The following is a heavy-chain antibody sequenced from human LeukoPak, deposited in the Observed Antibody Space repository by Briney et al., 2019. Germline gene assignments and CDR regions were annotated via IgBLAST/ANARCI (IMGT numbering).Heavy chain of an antibody. Sequence: ASVKVSCKASGGTFSSYAISWVRQAPGQGLEWMGGIIPIFGTANYAQKFQERVTITRDMSTSTAYMELSSLRSEDTAVYYCAAEAASSSWSHNWYFDLWGRGTLVTVSS. J-gene: IGHJ2*01. CDR3: AAEAASSSWSHNWYFDL. CDR2: IIPIFGTA. V-gene: IGHV1-69*05. D-gene: IGHD6-13*01. CDR1: GGTFSSYA.